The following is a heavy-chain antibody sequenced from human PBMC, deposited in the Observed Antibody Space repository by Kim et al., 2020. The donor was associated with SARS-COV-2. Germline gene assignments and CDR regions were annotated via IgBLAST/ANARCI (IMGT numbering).Heavy chain of an antibody. CDR3: AKDDTVTHGEYFDY. J-gene: IGHJ4*02. V-gene: IGHV3-23*01. D-gene: IGHD4-17*01. Sequence: ADSVKGRFTISRDNSKNTLYLQMNSLRAEDTAVYYCAKDDTVTHGEYFDYWGQGTLVTVSS.